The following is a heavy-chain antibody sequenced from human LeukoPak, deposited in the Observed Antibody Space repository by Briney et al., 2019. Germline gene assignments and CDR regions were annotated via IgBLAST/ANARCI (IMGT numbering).Heavy chain of an antibody. V-gene: IGHV4-39*07. CDR1: GGSISSSSYY. CDR3: ARVLTTVYYYYMDV. D-gene: IGHD4-17*01. Sequence: PSETLSLTCTVSGGSISSSSYYWGWIRQPPGKGLEWIGSIYYSGSTYYNPSLKSRVTISVDTSKNQFSLKLSSVTAADTAVYYCARVLTTVYYYYMDVWGKGTTVTVSS. CDR2: IYYSGST. J-gene: IGHJ6*03.